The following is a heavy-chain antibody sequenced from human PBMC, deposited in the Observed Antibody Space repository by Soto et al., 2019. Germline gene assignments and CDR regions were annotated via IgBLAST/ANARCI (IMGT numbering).Heavy chain of an antibody. CDR1: GYTFNSYG. Sequence: SVKVSCKASGYTFNSYGISWVRQAPGQGLEWMGGIIPIFGTANYAQKFQGRVTITADESTSTAYMELSSLRSEDTAVYYCARDPHYYGSGSYFYYYGMDVWGQGTTVTVSS. CDR2: IIPIFGTA. V-gene: IGHV1-69*13. J-gene: IGHJ6*02. D-gene: IGHD3-10*01. CDR3: ARDPHYYGSGSYFYYYGMDV.